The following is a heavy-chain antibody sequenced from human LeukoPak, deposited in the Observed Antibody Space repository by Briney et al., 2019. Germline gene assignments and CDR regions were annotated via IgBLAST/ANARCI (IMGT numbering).Heavy chain of an antibody. J-gene: IGHJ4*02. CDR3: VKDTGRGDF. D-gene: IGHD1-14*01. CDR2: LHNDETEI. V-gene: IGHV3-30*02. Sequence: GGSLRLSCAASGFIFSNYGMHWVRQAPGKGLEWVAFLHNDETEIYYVDSVKGRFTISRDNSKNTLYLQMSSLRDEDTAVYYCVKDTGRGDFWGQGAQVTVSS. CDR1: GFIFSNYG.